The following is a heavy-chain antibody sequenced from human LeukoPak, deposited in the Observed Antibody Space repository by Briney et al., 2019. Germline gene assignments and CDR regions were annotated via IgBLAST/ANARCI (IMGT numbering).Heavy chain of an antibody. CDR2: FSYSGST. Sequence: PSETLSLTCTVSGGSISSYYWSWIRQPPGKGLEWIGHFSYSGSTNYNPSLKSRVTMSADSSKSQLSLRLSSVTAADTAVYYCARHEPGIYFDSWGQGTLVTVSS. CDR3: ARHEPGIYFDS. V-gene: IGHV4-59*08. D-gene: IGHD3-10*01. CDR1: GGSISSYY. J-gene: IGHJ4*02.